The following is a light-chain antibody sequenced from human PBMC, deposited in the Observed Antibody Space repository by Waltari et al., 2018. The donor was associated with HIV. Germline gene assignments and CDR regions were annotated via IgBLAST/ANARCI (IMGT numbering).Light chain of an antibody. J-gene: IGLJ2*01. CDR2: FDL. CDR3: QVWDRSSDQVI. V-gene: IGLV3-21*04. Sequence: YELTQPPSVSVAPGQTAMITCGGNNIESISVQWYQQKPGQAPVLVIHFDLYRPSGIPERFSGSVSGNTATLTIRRVDAGDEADYYCQVWDRSSDQVIFGGGTKLTVL. CDR1: NIESIS.